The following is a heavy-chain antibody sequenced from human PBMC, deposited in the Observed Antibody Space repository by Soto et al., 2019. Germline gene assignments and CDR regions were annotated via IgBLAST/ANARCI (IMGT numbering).Heavy chain of an antibody. D-gene: IGHD2-15*01. CDR3: AKEVFGVVAGSGLDT. CDR2: ISGSTDDT. J-gene: IGHJ5*02. Sequence: LRLSCAASEFIFPTYAMTWVRQAPGKGLEWVSSISGSTDDTFYSDSVKGRFTISRDNSTNTWFMQMNSLRAEDTAVYYCAKEVFGVVAGSGLDTWAQGTLVTVSS. CDR1: EFIFPTYA. V-gene: IGHV3-23*01.